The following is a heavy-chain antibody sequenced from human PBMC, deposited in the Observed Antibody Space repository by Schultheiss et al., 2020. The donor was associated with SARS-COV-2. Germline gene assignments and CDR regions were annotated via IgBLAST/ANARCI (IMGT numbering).Heavy chain of an antibody. D-gene: IGHD3-22*01. CDR1: GGSISSSSYY. J-gene: IGHJ4*02. Sequence: SETLSLTCTVSGGSISSSSYYWSWIRQPPGKGLEWIGYIYYSGSTNYNPSLKSRVTISVDTSKNQFSLKLSSVTAADTAVYYCARGNSSGYYYPTYYFDYWGQGTLVTVSS. V-gene: IGHV4-61*05. CDR2: IYYSGST. CDR3: ARGNSSGYYYPTYYFDY.